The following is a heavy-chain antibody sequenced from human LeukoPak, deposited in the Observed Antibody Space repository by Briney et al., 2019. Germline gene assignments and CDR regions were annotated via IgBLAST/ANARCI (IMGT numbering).Heavy chain of an antibody. J-gene: IGHJ4*02. CDR2: INHSGST. Sequence: SETLSLTCAVYGGSFSGYYWSWIRQPPGKGLEWIGEINHSGSTNYNPSLKSRITISVDTSKNQFSLKLSSVTAADTAVYYCARGPRPVKLGYWGQGTLVTVSS. D-gene: IGHD3-10*01. CDR3: ARGPRPVKLGY. V-gene: IGHV4-34*01. CDR1: GGSFSGYY.